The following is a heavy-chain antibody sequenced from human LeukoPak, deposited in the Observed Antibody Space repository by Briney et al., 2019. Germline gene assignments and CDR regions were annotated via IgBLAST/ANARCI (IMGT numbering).Heavy chain of an antibody. CDR1: GFSLSTSGMR. CDR2: IDWDDDK. V-gene: IGHV2-70*04. D-gene: IGHD1-1*01. Sequence: ESGPALVKPTQTLTLTCTFSGFSLSTSGMRVSWIRQPPGKALEWLARIDWDDDKFYSTSLKTRLTISKDTSKNQVVLTMTNMDPVDTATYYCARMGTPPLDWAFDYWGQGTLVTVSS. J-gene: IGHJ4*02. CDR3: ARMGTPPLDWAFDY.